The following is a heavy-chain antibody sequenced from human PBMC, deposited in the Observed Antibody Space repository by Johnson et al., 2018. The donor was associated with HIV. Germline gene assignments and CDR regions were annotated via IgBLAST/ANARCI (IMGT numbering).Heavy chain of an antibody. V-gene: IGHV3-30-3*01. D-gene: IGHD6-13*01. Sequence: QVQLVESGGGVVQPGRSLTLSCAASGFTFSRNAMHWVRQPPGKGLEWVAVISFDESNKYYADSVKGRFTISRDNSNNTVSLQMNSLRAEDTAVYYCARDFDSRSWPGTDAFDVWGQGTVVTVSS. J-gene: IGHJ3*01. CDR1: GFTFSRNA. CDR2: ISFDESNK. CDR3: ARDFDSRSWPGTDAFDV.